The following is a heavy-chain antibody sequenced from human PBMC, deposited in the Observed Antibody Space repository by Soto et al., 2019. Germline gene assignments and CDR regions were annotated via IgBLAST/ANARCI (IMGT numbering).Heavy chain of an antibody. V-gene: IGHV3-23*01. Sequence: GGSLRRSWPASAFSFKDSSINWVRQAPGKWLEWVASISDTGASTWYAESVRGRLSISRDNSKETVYLQMNSLRAEDTGVYYCAREIDSNYDGMDVWGQGTTVTVSS. D-gene: IGHD4-4*01. J-gene: IGHJ6*02. CDR3: AREIDSNYDGMDV. CDR2: ISDTGAST. CDR1: AFSFKDSS.